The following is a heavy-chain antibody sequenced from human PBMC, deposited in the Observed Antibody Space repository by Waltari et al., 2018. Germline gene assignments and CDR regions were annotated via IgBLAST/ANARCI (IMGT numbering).Heavy chain of an antibody. Sequence: QVQLQESGPGLVKPSETLSLTCAVSGYSISSGYYWGWIRQPPGKGLEWIGSIYHSGSTYDNPSLKSRVTISVDTSKNQFSLKLSSVTAADTAVYYCASIAAAGLIDYWGQGTLVTVSS. CDR1: GYSISSGYY. CDR3: ASIAAAGLIDY. J-gene: IGHJ4*02. V-gene: IGHV4-38-2*01. CDR2: IYHSGST. D-gene: IGHD6-13*01.